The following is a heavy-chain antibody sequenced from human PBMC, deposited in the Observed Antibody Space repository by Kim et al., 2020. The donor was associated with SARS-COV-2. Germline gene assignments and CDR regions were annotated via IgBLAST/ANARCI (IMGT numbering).Heavy chain of an antibody. CDR2: ISRGGSTR. D-gene: IGHD6-13*01. CDR3: ARCLATSACGFDP. Sequence: GGSLRLSCAASGFSFRSYEMNWVRQAPGKGLEWVSYISRGGSTRYYADSVKGRFTISRDNAKNSLYLQMNSLRVEDTALYYCARCLATSACGFDPWGQGTLVTVSS. V-gene: IGHV3-48*03. J-gene: IGHJ5*02. CDR1: GFSFRSYE.